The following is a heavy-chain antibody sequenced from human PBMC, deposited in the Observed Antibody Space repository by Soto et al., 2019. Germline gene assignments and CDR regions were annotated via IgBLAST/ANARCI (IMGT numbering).Heavy chain of an antibody. CDR1: GGSISSYY. CDR3: AVGYGSGSYVLPDYYYYYMDV. D-gene: IGHD3-10*01. V-gene: IGHV4-59*01. Sequence: SETLSLTCTVSGGSISSYYWSWVRQPPGKGLEWIGYIYYSGSTNYNPSLKSRVTISVDTSKNQFSLKLSSVTAADTAVYYCAVGYGSGSYVLPDYYYYYMDVWGKGTTVTVSS. CDR2: IYYSGST. J-gene: IGHJ6*03.